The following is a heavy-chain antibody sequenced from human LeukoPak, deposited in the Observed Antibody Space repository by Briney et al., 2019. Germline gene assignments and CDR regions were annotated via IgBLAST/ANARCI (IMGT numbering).Heavy chain of an antibody. CDR1: GFTFSSYA. J-gene: IGHJ5*02. D-gene: IGHD3-10*01. Sequence: GGSLRLSCAASGFTFSSYAMSWVRQAPGKGLEWVSAISGSGGSTYYADSVKGRFTISRDNSKNTLYLQMNSLRAEDTAVFYCAKGLERANYYGSVLNWFDPWGQGTLVTVSS. V-gene: IGHV3-23*01. CDR3: AKGLERANYYGSVLNWFDP. CDR2: ISGSGGST.